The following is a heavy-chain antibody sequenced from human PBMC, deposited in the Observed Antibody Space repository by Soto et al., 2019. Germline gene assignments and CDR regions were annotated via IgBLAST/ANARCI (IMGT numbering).Heavy chain of an antibody. D-gene: IGHD3-22*01. V-gene: IGHV4-39*01. Sequence: ASETLSLTCAVPGGSISSTTYYWGWIRQPPGKGLEWIGTISYSGATYYNPSLKSRVTISVDTSNNQLFLKLTSVTAADTAVYYCATDLYYYETTGFYFFLPLDYWGQGALVTVSS. CDR1: GGSISSTTYY. CDR2: ISYSGAT. J-gene: IGHJ4*02. CDR3: ATDLYYYETTGFYFFLPLDY.